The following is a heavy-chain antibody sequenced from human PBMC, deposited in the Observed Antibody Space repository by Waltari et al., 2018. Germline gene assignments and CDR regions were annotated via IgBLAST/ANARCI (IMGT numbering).Heavy chain of an antibody. CDR3: ARGWRRGYRSIKWFDP. V-gene: IGHV4-34*02. CDR2: INHSGGP. CDR1: GGSFSGFY. D-gene: IGHD5-18*01. Sequence: QVQLQQWGARLLKPSETLSLTCGVHGGSFSGFYWTWVRQSPGRGLEWIAEINHSGGPSYKPALASRGTIAVDTAKNAFPLYLTSVTDADTAVYDGARGWRRGYRSIKWFDPWGQGSLVTVSS. J-gene: IGHJ5*02.